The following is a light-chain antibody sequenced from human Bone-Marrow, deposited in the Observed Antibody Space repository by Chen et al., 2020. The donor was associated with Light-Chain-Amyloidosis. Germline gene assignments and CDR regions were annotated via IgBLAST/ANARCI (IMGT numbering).Light chain of an antibody. CDR2: WAS. J-gene: IGKJ2*01. CDR3: QQYYDTPYT. Sequence: DIVMTQSPDSLALYLGARATINCKSSQSILYSSNNMNYLAWYQQKPGQPPKLLIYWASTRYSGVPDRFSGSGSGTDFTLTISSLQAEDVATYYCQQYYDTPYTFGQGTELEIK. V-gene: IGKV4-1*01. CDR1: QSILYSSNNMNY.